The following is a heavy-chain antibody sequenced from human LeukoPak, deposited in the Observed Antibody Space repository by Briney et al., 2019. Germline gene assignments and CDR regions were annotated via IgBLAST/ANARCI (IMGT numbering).Heavy chain of an antibody. J-gene: IGHJ4*02. CDR3: ARGRGVGATALDY. D-gene: IGHD1-26*01. CDR1: GFTLNTYT. Sequence: PGGSLRLSCAASGFTLNTYTMNWVRQAPGKGLEWASSISSSSSYIKYADSVKGRFTISRDNAKNSLYLQMYSLRAEDTAVYYCARGRGVGATALDYWGQGTLVTVSS. CDR2: ISSSSSYI. V-gene: IGHV3-21*01.